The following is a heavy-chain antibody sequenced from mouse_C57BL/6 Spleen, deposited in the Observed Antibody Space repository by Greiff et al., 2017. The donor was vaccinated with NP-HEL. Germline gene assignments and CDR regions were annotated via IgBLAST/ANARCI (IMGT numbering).Heavy chain of an antibody. CDR1: GFSLTSYG. J-gene: IGHJ4*01. V-gene: IGHV2-4*01. CDR2: IWSGGST. D-gene: IGHD2-3*01. CDR3: ANAYDGYYDYYAMDY. Sequence: VQGVESGPGLVQPSQSLSITCTVSGFSLTSYGVHWVRQPPGKGLEWLGVIWSGGSTDYNAAFISRLSISKDNSKSQVFFKMNSLQADDTAIYYCANAYDGYYDYYAMDYWGQGTSVTVSS.